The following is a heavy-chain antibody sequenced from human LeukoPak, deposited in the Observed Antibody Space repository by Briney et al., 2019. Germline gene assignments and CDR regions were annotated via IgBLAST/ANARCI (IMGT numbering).Heavy chain of an antibody. V-gene: IGHV3-23*01. CDR3: AKGGHHFNPFFY. CDR1: GFTFSSSP. CDR2: IHAGGSDP. D-gene: IGHD3-3*01. Sequence: GGYLRLSCAASGFTFSSSPMGWVRQAPGKGLEWVSSIHAGGSDPFYGDSVQGRFTISRDNSKNTLSLQLNSLRVEDTAVYCCAKGGHHFNPFFYCGQGTLVTVSS. J-gene: IGHJ4*02.